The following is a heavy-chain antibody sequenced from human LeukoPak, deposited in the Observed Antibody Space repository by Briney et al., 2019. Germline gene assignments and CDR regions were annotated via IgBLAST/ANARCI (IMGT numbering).Heavy chain of an antibody. V-gene: IGHV1-2*02. CDR2: INPNSGGT. CDR1: GYTFTGYY. J-gene: IGHJ3*02. Sequence: GASVKVSCKASGYTFTGYYMHWVRQAPGQGLEWMGWINPNSGGTNYAQKFQGRVTMTRDTSISTAYMELSRLRSDDTAVYYCARDRYPGTIAAGQAFDIWGQGTMVTVSS. CDR3: ARDRYPGTIAAGQAFDI. D-gene: IGHD6-13*01.